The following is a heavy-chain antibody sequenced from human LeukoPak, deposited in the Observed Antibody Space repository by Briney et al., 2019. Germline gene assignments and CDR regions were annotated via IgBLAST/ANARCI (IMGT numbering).Heavy chain of an antibody. CDR3: ARSLKSAMTNGGYDY. Sequence: PGGSLRLSCAASGITFSNYEMNWVRQAPGKGLEWISYISSSGSTIHYAESVKGRFTISRDNAKNSLYLQMNSLRAEDTAVYYCARSLKSAMTNGGYDYWGQGTLVTVSS. J-gene: IGHJ4*02. D-gene: IGHD7-27*01. CDR2: ISSSGSTI. CDR1: GITFSNYE. V-gene: IGHV3-48*03.